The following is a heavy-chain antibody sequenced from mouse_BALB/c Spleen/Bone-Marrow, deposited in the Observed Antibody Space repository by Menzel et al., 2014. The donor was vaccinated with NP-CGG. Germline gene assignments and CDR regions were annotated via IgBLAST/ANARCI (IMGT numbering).Heavy chain of an antibody. D-gene: IGHD2-14*01. CDR2: INPDSSTL. V-gene: IGHV4-1*02. CDR1: GFDFXRYW. Sequence: EVMLVESGGGLVQPGGSLKLSCAASGFDFXRYWMSWVRQAPGKGLEWIGEINPDSSTLNYTPSLKDKFIISRDNAKNTLYLQMNKVKSEDTALYSCARPVYRYDPPAYWGQGTTLTVSS. J-gene: IGHJ2*01. CDR3: ARPVYRYDPPAY.